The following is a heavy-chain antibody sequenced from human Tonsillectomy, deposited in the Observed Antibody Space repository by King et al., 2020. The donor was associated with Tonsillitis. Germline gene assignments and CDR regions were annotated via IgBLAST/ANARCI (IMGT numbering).Heavy chain of an antibody. CDR2: ISAYNGHT. V-gene: IGHV1-18*01. D-gene: IGHD3-9*01. Sequence: QLVQSGAEVKKPGDSVMVSCKASGYTFTTYGISWVRQAPGQGLEWMGWISAYNGHTNYAQTLQGRVTMTRDTSTSTAYMELRSLRSDDTAVYYCARDDDVLTGYPNWGQGTLVTVSS. J-gene: IGHJ1*01. CDR1: GYTFTTYG. CDR3: ARDDDVLTGYPN.